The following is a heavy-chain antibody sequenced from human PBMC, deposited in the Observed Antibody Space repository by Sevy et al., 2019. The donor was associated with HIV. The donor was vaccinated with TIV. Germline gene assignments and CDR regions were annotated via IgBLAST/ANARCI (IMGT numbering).Heavy chain of an antibody. V-gene: IGHV1-18*01. CDR3: ARACSTVVTPPYYFDY. J-gene: IGHJ4*02. Sequence: ASVKVSCKASGYAFTSYGISWVRQAAGQGLEWMGWISAYNGNTNYAQKLQGRVTMTTDTSTSTAYMELRSLRSDDTAVYYCARACSTVVTPPYYFDYWGQGTLVTVSS. CDR1: GYAFTSYG. D-gene: IGHD2-21*02. CDR2: ISAYNGNT.